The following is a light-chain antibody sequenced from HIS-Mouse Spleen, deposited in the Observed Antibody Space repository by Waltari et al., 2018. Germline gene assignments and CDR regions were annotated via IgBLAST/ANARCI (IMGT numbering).Light chain of an antibody. CDR2: EVS. CDR3: SSYTSSSTLV. Sequence: QSALTQPASVSGSPGQSITISCPGTSSDVGGYNYVSWYQQHPGKAPKRMIYEVSNRPSGVSNRFSGSKSGNTASLTISGLQAEDEADYYCSSYTSSSTLVFGGGTKLTVL. J-gene: IGLJ2*01. V-gene: IGLV2-14*01. CDR1: SSDVGGYNY.